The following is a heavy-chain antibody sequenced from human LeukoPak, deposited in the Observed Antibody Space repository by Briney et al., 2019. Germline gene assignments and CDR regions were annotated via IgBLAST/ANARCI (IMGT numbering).Heavy chain of an antibody. CDR1: GGSTSANH. CDR3: ARDPLRSSFDL. V-gene: IGHV4-4*07. J-gene: IGHJ4*02. D-gene: IGHD1-26*01. Sequence: PSETLSLTCTVSGGSTSANHWVWIRQPAGKGLEWIGRLHISGNTNYNPSLKSRVTISLDTSKNQFSLRMTSATAADTAVYFCARDPLRSSFDLWGQGILVSVSS. CDR2: LHISGNT.